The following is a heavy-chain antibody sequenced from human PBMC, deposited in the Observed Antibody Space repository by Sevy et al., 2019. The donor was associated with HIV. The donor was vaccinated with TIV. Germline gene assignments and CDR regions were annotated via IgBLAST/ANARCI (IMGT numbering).Heavy chain of an antibody. D-gene: IGHD3-10*01. CDR1: GFTFSSYA. CDR2: ISGSGGST. Sequence: GGSLRLSCAASGFTFSSYAMSWVRQAPGKGLEWVSAISGSGGSTYYADSVKGRFTISRDNSKNTLYLQMNSLRAEDTAVYYCAKDYAGGSESYHAFDIWGQGTMVTVSS. CDR3: AKDYAGGSESYHAFDI. J-gene: IGHJ3*02. V-gene: IGHV3-23*01.